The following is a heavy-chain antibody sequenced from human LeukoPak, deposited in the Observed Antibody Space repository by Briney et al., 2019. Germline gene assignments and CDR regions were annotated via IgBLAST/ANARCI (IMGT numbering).Heavy chain of an antibody. Sequence: PGGSLRLSCATSGFTFSNYWMSWVRRAPGKGLEWVANIKQDGSDKYYVDSVKGRFTISRDNSKNTLYLQMNSLRAEDTAVCYCAKRVAYSSSWPYFDYWGQGTLVTVSS. J-gene: IGHJ4*02. CDR2: IKQDGSDK. CDR1: GFTFSNYW. CDR3: AKRVAYSSSWPYFDY. D-gene: IGHD6-13*01. V-gene: IGHV3-7*03.